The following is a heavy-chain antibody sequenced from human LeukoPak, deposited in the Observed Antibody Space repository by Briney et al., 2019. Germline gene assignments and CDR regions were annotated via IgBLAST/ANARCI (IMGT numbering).Heavy chain of an antibody. Sequence: PGGSLRLSCAASGFTFSSYWMHWVRQAPGKGLVWVSRINSAGSSTSYADSVKGRFTISRDNAKNTLYLQMNSLRAEDTAVYYCARDGVDAGLYFDVWGRGTQVTVSS. V-gene: IGHV3-74*01. CDR3: ARDGVDAGLYFDV. CDR2: INSAGSST. CDR1: GFTFSSYW. J-gene: IGHJ2*01. D-gene: IGHD3-10*01.